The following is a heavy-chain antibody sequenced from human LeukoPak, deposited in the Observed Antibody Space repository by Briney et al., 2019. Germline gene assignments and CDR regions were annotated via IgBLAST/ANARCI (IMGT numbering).Heavy chain of an antibody. CDR3: ARLGATSSGKYYFDY. CDR1: GFTIGSHF. CDR2: LEPSGNER. Sequence: GGSLRLSCTISGFTIGSHFMGWVRHLPGKGLQCVAILEPSGNERNSVDSVKGRFSISRDNAQNVLSLQMNSLSADDTAVYYCARLGATSSGKYYFDYWGQGTLVTVSS. D-gene: IGHD6-25*01. V-gene: IGHV3-7*01. J-gene: IGHJ4*02.